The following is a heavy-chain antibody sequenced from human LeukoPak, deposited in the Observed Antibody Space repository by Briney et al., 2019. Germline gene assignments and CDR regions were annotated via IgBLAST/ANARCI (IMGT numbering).Heavy chain of an antibody. CDR2: ISGSGGST. V-gene: IGHV3-23*01. CDR3: AKGIAAGLQNWFDP. CDR1: GFTFSSYA. D-gene: IGHD6-13*01. Sequence: GGSLRLSCAASGFTFSSYAMSWVRQAPGKGREWVSAISGSGGSTYYADSVKGRFTISRDNSKNTLYLQMNSLRAEDTAVYYCAKGIAAGLQNWFDPWGQGTLVTVSS. J-gene: IGHJ5*02.